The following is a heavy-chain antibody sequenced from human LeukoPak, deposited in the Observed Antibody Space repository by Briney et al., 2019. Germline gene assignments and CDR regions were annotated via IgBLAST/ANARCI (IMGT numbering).Heavy chain of an antibody. CDR2: INSDGSST. CDR3: AGDRSGINDY. V-gene: IGHV3-74*01. J-gene: IGHJ4*02. D-gene: IGHD6-19*01. CDR1: GFTFSGYW. Sequence: GGSLRLSCAASGFTFSGYWMHWVRQAPGKGLVWVSRINSDGSSTTYADSVKGRFTISRDNAKSTLYLQMNSLRAEDTAVYYCAGDRSGINDYWGQGTLVTVSS.